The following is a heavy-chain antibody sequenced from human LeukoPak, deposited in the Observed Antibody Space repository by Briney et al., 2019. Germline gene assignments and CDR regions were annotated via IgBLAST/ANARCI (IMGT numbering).Heavy chain of an antibody. J-gene: IGHJ6*03. D-gene: IGHD1-26*01. V-gene: IGHV4-38-2*02. CDR1: GYSISSGYY. CDR2: IYHSGST. Sequence: PSETLSLTCTVSGYSISSGYYWGWIRQPPGKGLEWIGSIYHSGSTYYNPSLKSRVTISVDTSKNQFSLKLSSVTAADMAVYYCAAASGSYYYYYMDVWGKGTTVTVSS. CDR3: AAASGSYYYYYMDV.